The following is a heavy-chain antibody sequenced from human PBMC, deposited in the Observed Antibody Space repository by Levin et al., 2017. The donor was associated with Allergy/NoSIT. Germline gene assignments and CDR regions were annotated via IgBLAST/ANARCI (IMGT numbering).Heavy chain of an antibody. CDR2: IYYSGST. CDR1: GGSISSYY. V-gene: IGHV4-59*01. J-gene: IGHJ6*03. Sequence: SCTVSGGSISSYYWSWIRQPPGKGLEWIGYIYYSGSTNYNPSLKSRVTISVDTSKNQFSLKLSSVTAADTAVYYCASMVRGDNYMDVWGKGTTVTVSS. CDR3: ASMVRGDNYMDV. D-gene: IGHD3-10*01.